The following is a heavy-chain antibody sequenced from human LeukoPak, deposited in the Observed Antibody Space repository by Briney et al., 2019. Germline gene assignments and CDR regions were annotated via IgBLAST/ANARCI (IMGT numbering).Heavy chain of an antibody. Sequence: SETLSLTCTVSGGSISSYYWSWIRQPPGKGLEWIGYIYYSGSINYNPSLKSRVTISVDTSKNQFSLKLSSVTAADTAVYYCARGLVSDYDILTGYSAYYYYGMDVWGQGTTVTVSS. D-gene: IGHD3-9*01. V-gene: IGHV4-59*01. CDR1: GGSISSYY. CDR2: IYYSGSI. J-gene: IGHJ6*02. CDR3: ARGLVSDYDILTGYSAYYYYGMDV.